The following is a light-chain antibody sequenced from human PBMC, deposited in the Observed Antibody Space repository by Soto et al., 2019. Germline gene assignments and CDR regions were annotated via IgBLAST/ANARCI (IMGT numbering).Light chain of an antibody. CDR1: SSNIGSNT. CDR3: AAWDDSLNAVI. Sequence: QSVLTQPPSASGTPGQRVTISCSGSSSNIGSNTVNWYQQLPGTAPKLLIYSDSQRPSGVPDRFSGSKSGTSASLAISGLQSQDEADYHCAAWDDSLNAVIFGGGTQLTVL. V-gene: IGLV1-44*01. CDR2: SDS. J-gene: IGLJ2*01.